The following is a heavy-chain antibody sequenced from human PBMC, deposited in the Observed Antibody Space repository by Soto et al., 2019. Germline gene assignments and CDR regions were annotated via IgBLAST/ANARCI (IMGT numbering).Heavy chain of an antibody. CDR3: AREKRHTIPIRNYYYYCMDV. V-gene: IGHV1-69*01. D-gene: IGHD3-3*01. CDR1: GGTFSSYA. CDR2: IIPIFGTA. Sequence: QVQLVQSGAEVKKPGSSVKVSCKASGGTFSSYAISWVRQAPGQGLEWMGGIIPIFGTANYAQKFQGRVTITAAESTSPSYMELSRLRSEDKAVYYCAREKRHTIPIRNYYYYCMDVWGQGTTVTVSS. J-gene: IGHJ6*02.